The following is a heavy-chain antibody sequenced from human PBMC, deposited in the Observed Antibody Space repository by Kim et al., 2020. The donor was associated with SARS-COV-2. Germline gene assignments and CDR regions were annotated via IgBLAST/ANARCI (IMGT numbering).Heavy chain of an antibody. J-gene: IGHJ4*02. D-gene: IGHD2-15*01. CDR1: GGSFSGYY. Sequence: SETLSLTCAVYGGSFSGYYWSWIRQPPGKGLEWIGEINHSGSTNYNPSLKSRVTISVDTSKNQFSLKLSSVTAADTAVYYCASLRYCSGGSCEIDYWGQG. CDR2: INHSGST. CDR3: ASLRYCSGGSCEIDY. V-gene: IGHV4-34*01.